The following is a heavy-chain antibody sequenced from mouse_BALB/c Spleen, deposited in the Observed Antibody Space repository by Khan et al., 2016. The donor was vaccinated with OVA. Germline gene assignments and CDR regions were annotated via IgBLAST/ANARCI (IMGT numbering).Heavy chain of an antibody. D-gene: IGHD2-1*01. CDR2: ISDGGGYT. J-gene: IGHJ3*01. Sequence: VELVESGGGLVKPGGSLKLSCAASGFTFSDYYMYWVRQTPEKRLEWIATISDGGGYTYYPDSVKGRFTISRDAATNTLYLQISSLKAEDTAIYYCARGYDGNPLGYWGQGTLVTVSA. V-gene: IGHV5-4*02. CDR1: GFTFSDYY. CDR3: ARGYDGNPLGY.